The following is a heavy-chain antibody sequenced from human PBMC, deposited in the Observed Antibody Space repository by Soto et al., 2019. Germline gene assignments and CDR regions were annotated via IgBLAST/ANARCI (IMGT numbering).Heavy chain of an antibody. J-gene: IGHJ4*02. CDR2: ISGSGGTT. Sequence: PGGSLRLSCAASGFIFSTYAMSWVRQAPGKGLEWVSGISGSGGTTYYADSVKGRFTISRDNSKNTLYLQMSSLRAEDTAVYYCAKALRPRSYDILSTIDSWGQGTPVTVYS. V-gene: IGHV3-23*01. D-gene: IGHD3-9*01. CDR1: GFIFSTYA. CDR3: AKALRPRSYDILSTIDS.